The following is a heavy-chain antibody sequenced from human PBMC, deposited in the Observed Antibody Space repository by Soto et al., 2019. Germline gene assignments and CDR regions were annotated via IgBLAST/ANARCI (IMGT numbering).Heavy chain of an antibody. CDR2: VSASGGTT. V-gene: IGHV3-23*01. Sequence: EVQLLESGGGLVQPGGPLRLSCAASEFTFSSYTMNWVRQAPGKGLEWVSLVSASGGTTYYLDSVKGRFTISRDNSKNTLYLQMNSLRAEYTAVYYCAKLSDSSGRAFDFWGQGALVTVSS. CDR3: AKLSDSSGRAFDF. D-gene: IGHD3-22*01. J-gene: IGHJ4*02. CDR1: EFTFSSYT.